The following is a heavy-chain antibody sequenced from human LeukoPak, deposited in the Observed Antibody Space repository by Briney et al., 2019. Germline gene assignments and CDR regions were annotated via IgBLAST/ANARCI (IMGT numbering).Heavy chain of an antibody. J-gene: IGHJ4*02. V-gene: IGHV4-4*09. D-gene: IGHD2-15*01. CDR3: VRPGQSNWWVYFNY. CDR1: GGSNSSYY. Sequence: SETLSLTCTVSGGSNSSYYWTWIRQPPGKGLEWIGYIHTSRSTNYNPSLKSRVTMSVDTSRNQFSLRLNSATAADTAVYYCVRPGQSNWWVYFNYWGQGTVVTVSS. CDR2: IHTSRST.